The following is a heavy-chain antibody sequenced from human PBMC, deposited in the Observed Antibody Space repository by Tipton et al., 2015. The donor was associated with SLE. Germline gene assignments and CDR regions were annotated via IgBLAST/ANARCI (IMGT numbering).Heavy chain of an antibody. CDR2: ISHSGSA. D-gene: IGHD6-25*01. J-gene: IGHJ6*02. Sequence: TLSLTCAVSRGSFSGYAWNWIRQAPGKGPEWIGEISHSGSANYNASLKSRVTMSLDKSNNQFSLRLSSVTAADTAVYYCARDPLLSTGYPYGMDVWGQGTTVTVSS. V-gene: IGHV4-34*01. CDR1: RGSFSGYA. CDR3: ARDPLLSTGYPYGMDV.